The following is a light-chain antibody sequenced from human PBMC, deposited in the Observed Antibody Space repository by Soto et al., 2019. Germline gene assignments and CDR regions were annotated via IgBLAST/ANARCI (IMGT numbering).Light chain of an antibody. CDR1: QSVSSNY. V-gene: IGKV3-20*01. CDR3: QQYGSSPWT. CDR2: DAS. J-gene: IGKJ1*01. Sequence: EIVLTQSPGTLPLSPGERATLSCRASQSVSSNYLAWYQQKPGQAPRLLIYDASSRATGIPDRFSGSGSETDFTLTISRLEPEHFAVYYCQQYGSSPWTFGQGTKVEI.